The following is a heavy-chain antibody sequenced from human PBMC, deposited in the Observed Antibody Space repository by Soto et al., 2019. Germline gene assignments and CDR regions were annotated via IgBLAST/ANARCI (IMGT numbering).Heavy chain of an antibody. J-gene: IGHJ5*02. Sequence: SETLSLTCGVPGGTVASSHWWSWVRQSPSRGLEWIGNVYHTGDTNFNPSLQSRVTFSVDKSNNQFSLRLTSLTAADTAVYFCAREIVTAGGNNYFDPWGPGTLVTVSS. CDR1: GGTVASSHW. V-gene: IGHV4-4*02. CDR3: AREIVTAGGNNYFDP. CDR2: VYHTGDT. D-gene: IGHD2-21*02.